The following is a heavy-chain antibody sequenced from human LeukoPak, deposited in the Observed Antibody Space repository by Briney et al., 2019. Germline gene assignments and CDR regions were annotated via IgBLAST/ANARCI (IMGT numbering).Heavy chain of an antibody. D-gene: IGHD2-15*01. CDR3: ARMGGYCSGGSCYGWVYFDY. Sequence: SETLSLTCTVSGGSISSYYWSWIRQPPGKGLEGIGYIYYSGSTNYNPSLKSRVTISVDTSKDQFSLKLSSVTAADTAVYYCARMGGYCSGGSCYGWVYFDYWGQGTLVTVSS. J-gene: IGHJ4*02. CDR1: GGSISSYY. CDR2: IYYSGST. V-gene: IGHV4-59*01.